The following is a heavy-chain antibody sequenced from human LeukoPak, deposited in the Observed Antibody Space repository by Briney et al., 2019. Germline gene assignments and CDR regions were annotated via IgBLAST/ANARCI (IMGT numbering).Heavy chain of an antibody. J-gene: IGHJ3*02. V-gene: IGHV1-18*01. Sequence: ASVTVSCKASGYNFRNYGIGWVRQAPRQGLEWMGWITAGNGNTNYAQKVPGRVTMTTDTSTSTAYMELRSLRSDDTAVYFCARDSARGYSYGYNAFDIWGQGTMVTVSS. CDR3: ARDSARGYSYGYNAFDI. CDR1: GYNFRNYG. CDR2: ITAGNGNT. D-gene: IGHD5-18*01.